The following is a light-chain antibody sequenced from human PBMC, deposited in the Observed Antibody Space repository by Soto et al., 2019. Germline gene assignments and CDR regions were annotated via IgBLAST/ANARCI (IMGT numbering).Light chain of an antibody. V-gene: IGLV2-14*01. CDR1: SSDVGAYDF. CDR2: DVT. J-gene: IGLJ1*01. Sequence: QSALTQPASVSGSPGQSITISCTGTSSDVGAYDFVSWYQHYPGKAPKLVTFDVTHRPPGISDRFSGSKSANTASLTISGLQAEDEAFYYCSSYTTRSTLVFGGGTKSPS. CDR3: SSYTTRSTLV.